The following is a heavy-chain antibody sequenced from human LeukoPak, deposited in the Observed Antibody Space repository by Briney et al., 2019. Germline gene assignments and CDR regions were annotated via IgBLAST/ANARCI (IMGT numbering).Heavy chain of an antibody. CDR1: GFTFSDTW. J-gene: IGHJ4*02. CDR2: IRSDGSDT. CDR3: ARDCFHAIDY. Sequence: VGSLRLSCAASGFTFSDTWMHWVRQAPGEGLVWVSRIRSDGSDTRYAESVKGRFTISRDNAKNTLYLQMNSLRAEDTAVYYCARDCFHAIDYWGQGTLVTVSS. D-gene: IGHD2/OR15-2a*01. V-gene: IGHV3-74*01.